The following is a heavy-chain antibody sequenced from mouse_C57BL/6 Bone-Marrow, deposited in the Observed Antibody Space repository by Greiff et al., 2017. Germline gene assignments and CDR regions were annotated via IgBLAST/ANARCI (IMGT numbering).Heavy chain of an antibody. V-gene: IGHV1-81*01. CDR3: ARWVYDGYYDYAMDY. J-gene: IGHJ4*01. CDR1: GYTFTSYG. Sequence: VKLLESGAELARPGASVKLSCKASGYTFTSYGISWVKQRTGQGLEWIGEIYPRSGNTYYNEKFNGKATLTADKYSSTAYMELRSLTSEDAAVYYCARWVYDGYYDYAMDYWGQGTSVTVSA. CDR2: IYPRSGNT. D-gene: IGHD2-3*01.